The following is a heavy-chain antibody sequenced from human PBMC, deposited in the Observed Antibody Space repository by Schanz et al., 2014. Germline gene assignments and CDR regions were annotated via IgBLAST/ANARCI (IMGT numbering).Heavy chain of an antibody. CDR3: ARDRGYCSGGSCLTFDY. CDR1: GFTFRDYY. Sequence: QVQLVESGGGLVKPGGSLRLSCAASGFTFRDYYMSWIRQAPGKGLEWVSSISHSGGSKYYADSVKGRFTISRVNSKNTLYLQMNSLRAEDTAVYYCARDRGYCSGGSCLTFDYWGQGTLVTVSS. D-gene: IGHD2-15*01. V-gene: IGHV3-11*04. CDR2: ISHSGGSK. J-gene: IGHJ4*02.